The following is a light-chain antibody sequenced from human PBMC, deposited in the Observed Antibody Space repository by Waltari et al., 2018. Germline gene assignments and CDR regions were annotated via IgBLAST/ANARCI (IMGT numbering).Light chain of an antibody. CDR1: QSVLYSYNNKNY. V-gene: IGKV4-1*01. CDR2: WAS. CDR3: QQYYSDLLIT. J-gene: IGKJ5*01. Sequence: DIVMTQSPDSLAVSLGERATINCKSSQSVLYSYNNKNYLAWYQQKPGQPPKLLIYWASTRESGVRDRFTGSGSGTDFTLTISSLQAEDVAVYYCQQYYSDLLITFGQGTRLEIK.